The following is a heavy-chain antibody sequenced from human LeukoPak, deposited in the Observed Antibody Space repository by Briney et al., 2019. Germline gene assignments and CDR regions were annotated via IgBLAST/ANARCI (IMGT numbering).Heavy chain of an antibody. J-gene: IGHJ6*02. V-gene: IGHV5-51*01. Sequence: GESLKISCKGSGYSFTNYWIGWVRQMPGKGLEWMGIIYPDDSDTRYSPSFQGQVTISADKSINTAYLQWTTLKASDTAMYYCARKEANGEGGLDVWGQGTSATVPS. CDR1: GYSFTNYW. CDR2: IYPDDSDT. CDR3: ARKEANGEGGLDV. D-gene: IGHD3-10*01.